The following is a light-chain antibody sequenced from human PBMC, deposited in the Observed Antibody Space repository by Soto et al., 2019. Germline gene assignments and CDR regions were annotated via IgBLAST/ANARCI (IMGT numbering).Light chain of an antibody. CDR1: QSVSSSY. Sequence: EIVLTQSPGTLSLSPGERATLSCRSSQSVSSSYLAWYQQKPGQAPRLLIYGASNRATGIPDRISGSGSGTDFTLTISSLQPEDVAAYYCQKYNSAPLTLGGGTRLEIK. V-gene: IGKV3-20*01. CDR3: QKYNSAPLT. CDR2: GAS. J-gene: IGKJ5*01.